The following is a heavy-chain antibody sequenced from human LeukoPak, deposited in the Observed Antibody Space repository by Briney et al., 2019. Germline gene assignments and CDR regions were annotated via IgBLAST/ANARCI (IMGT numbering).Heavy chain of an antibody. Sequence: SQTLSLTCAIFGDSISSNSSWNWIRQSPSRGLEWLGRTYYRSKRYNDYVVSVKSRININPDTSKNQFSLQLNSVTPEDTAVYYCARGGQGDGYSADEAFDIWGQGTMVTVS. CDR3: ARGGQGDGYSADEAFDI. CDR2: TYYRSKRYN. CDR1: GDSISSNSS. J-gene: IGHJ3*02. V-gene: IGHV6-1*01. D-gene: IGHD5-18*01.